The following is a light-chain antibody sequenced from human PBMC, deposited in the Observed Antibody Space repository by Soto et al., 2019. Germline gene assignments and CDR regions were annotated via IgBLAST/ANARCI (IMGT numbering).Light chain of an antibody. CDR1: QSISRY. Sequence: DIQMTQSPSYLSASVGDSVTITCRASQSISRYLNWYQQKPGRAPSLLIYGASNWQRGVPSRFTGSGSGTEFTLTISSLQPEDFVAFYCQQSYTSPYTFGQGTKVEIK. V-gene: IGKV1-39*01. CDR3: QQSYTSPYT. J-gene: IGKJ2*01. CDR2: GAS.